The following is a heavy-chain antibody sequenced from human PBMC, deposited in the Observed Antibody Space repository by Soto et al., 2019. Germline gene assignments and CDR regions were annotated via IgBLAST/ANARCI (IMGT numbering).Heavy chain of an antibody. J-gene: IGHJ6*03. CDR3: ARDSQVATTPYYYMDV. Sequence: EVQLVESGGGLVQPGGSLRLSCAASGFTFSSYWMSWVRQAPGKGLEWVANIKQDGSEKYYVDSVKGRFTISRDNAKNALYLQMNSLRAEDTAVYYCARDSQVATTPYYYMDVWGKWTTVTVSS. D-gene: IGHD5-12*01. V-gene: IGHV3-7*01. CDR2: IKQDGSEK. CDR1: GFTFSSYW.